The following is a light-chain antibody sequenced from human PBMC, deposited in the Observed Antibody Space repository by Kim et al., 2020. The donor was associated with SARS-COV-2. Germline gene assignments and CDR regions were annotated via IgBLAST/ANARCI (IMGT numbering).Light chain of an antibody. J-gene: IGKJ4*01. CDR2: AAS. CDR3: QQTFSTPLT. V-gene: IGKV1-39*01. CDR1: QTISTY. Sequence: ASVGDRVTITCRASQTISTYLNWYQQKPGEAPKVLIYAASSLESGVPSRFSGSGSGTDFTLTISSLQPEDFATYYCQQTFSTPLTFGGGTKVDIK.